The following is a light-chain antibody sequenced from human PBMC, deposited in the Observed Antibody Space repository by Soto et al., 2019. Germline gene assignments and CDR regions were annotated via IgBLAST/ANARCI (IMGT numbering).Light chain of an antibody. V-gene: IGLV1-40*01. Sequence: QTVVTQPPSVSGAPGPRVTISCTGGSSNIGAGYDVHWYQQLPGTAPKLLICGNTDRPSGVPDRFSGSKSGTSASLAITGLQHEDEADYYCQSYDTRLSDYDFGDGTKLTVL. J-gene: IGLJ2*01. CDR3: QSYDTRLSDYD. CDR2: GNT. CDR1: SSNIGAGYD.